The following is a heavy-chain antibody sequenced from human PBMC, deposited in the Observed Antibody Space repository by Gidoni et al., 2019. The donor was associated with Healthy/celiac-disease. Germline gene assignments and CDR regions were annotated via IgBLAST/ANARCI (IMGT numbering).Heavy chain of an antibody. CDR1: GGSISSSSYY. J-gene: IGHJ4*02. CDR3: ARQGWWEWQQLVGRHFDY. V-gene: IGHV4-39*01. CDR2: IYYSGST. D-gene: IGHD6-13*01. Sequence: QLQLQESGPGLVKPSETLSLTCTVSGGSISSSSYYWGWIRQPPGKGLEWIGSIYYSGSTYYNPSLKSRVTISVDTSKNQFSLKLSSVTAADTAVYYCARQGWWEWQQLVGRHFDYWGQGTLVTVSS.